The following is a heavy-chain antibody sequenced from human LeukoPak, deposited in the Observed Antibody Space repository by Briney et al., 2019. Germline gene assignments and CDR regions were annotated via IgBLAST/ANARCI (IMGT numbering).Heavy chain of an antibody. D-gene: IGHD1-26*01. CDR1: GFTFSSYA. Sequence: GRSLRLSCAASGFTFSSYAMHWVRQAPGKGLVWVSRINSDGSSTSYADSVKGRFTISRDNAKNTLYLQMNSLRAEDTSVYYCARDRNTGSSYENLFEYWGQGSLVTVSS. J-gene: IGHJ4*02. CDR2: INSDGSST. CDR3: ARDRNTGSSYENLFEY. V-gene: IGHV3-74*01.